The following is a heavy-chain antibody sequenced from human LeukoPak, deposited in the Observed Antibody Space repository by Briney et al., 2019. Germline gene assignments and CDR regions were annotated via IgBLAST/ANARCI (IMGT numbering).Heavy chain of an antibody. V-gene: IGHV1-46*01. CDR1: GYTFTSYY. CDR3: ARAGYLQELGTTLSPTFDY. D-gene: IGHD1-1*01. Sequence: ASVKVSCKASGYTFTSYYMHWVRQAPGQGLEWMGIINPSGGSTSYAQKFQGRVTMTRDTSTSTVYMELSSLRSEDTAVYYCARAGYLQELGTTLSPTFDYWGQGTLVTVSS. CDR2: INPSGGST. J-gene: IGHJ4*02.